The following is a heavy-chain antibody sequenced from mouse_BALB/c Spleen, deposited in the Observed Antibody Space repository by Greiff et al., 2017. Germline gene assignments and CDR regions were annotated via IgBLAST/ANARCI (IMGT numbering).Heavy chain of an antibody. CDR2: ISYSGST. CDR3: ARAYGNRFAY. Sequence: EVQLQESGPGLVKPSQSLSLTCTVTGYSITSDYAWNWIRQFPGNKLEWMGYISYSGSTSYNPSLKSRISITRDTSKNQFFLQLNSVTTEDTATYYCARAYGNRFAYWGQGTLVTVSA. V-gene: IGHV3-2*02. J-gene: IGHJ3*01. CDR1: GYSITSDYA. D-gene: IGHD2-1*01.